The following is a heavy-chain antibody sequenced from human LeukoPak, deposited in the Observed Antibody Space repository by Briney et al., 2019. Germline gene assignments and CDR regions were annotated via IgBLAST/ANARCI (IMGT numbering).Heavy chain of an antibody. J-gene: IGHJ6*02. CDR1: GFTFSSYS. Sequence: GGSLRLSCAASGFTFSSYSMNWVRQAPGKGLEWVSSISSSSSYIYYADSVKGRFTISRDNAKNSLYLQMNSLRAEDTAVYYCARDPAGYSSGWYVYGMDVWGQGTTVTVYS. CDR2: ISSSSSYI. V-gene: IGHV3-21*01. CDR3: ARDPAGYSSGWYVYGMDV. D-gene: IGHD6-19*01.